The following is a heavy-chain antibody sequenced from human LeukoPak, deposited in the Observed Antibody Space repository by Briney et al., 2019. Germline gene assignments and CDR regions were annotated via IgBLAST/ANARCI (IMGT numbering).Heavy chain of an antibody. CDR3: AKRLKGYCSSTSCYDAFDI. J-gene: IGHJ3*02. D-gene: IGHD2-2*01. Sequence: GGSLRLSCAASGFTFSRFAMRWVRPAAGEGLEWVSAISASGGSTYYADSVKGRFTISRDNSKNTLYLQMNSLRAEDTAVYYCAKRLKGYCSSTSCYDAFDIWGQGTMVTVSS. CDR2: ISASGGST. V-gene: IGHV3-23*01. CDR1: GFTFSRFA.